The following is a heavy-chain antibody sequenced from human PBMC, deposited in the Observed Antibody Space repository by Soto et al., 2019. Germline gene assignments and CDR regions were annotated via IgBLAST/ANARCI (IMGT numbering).Heavy chain of an antibody. D-gene: IGHD3-22*01. V-gene: IGHV3-30*03. CDR2: ISYDGSDK. Sequence: SLRLSCAASGFTFSSYGMHWVRQAPGKGLEWVAVISYDGSDKYYADSVKGRFTISRDNSKNTLYLQMNSLRAADTAIYYCARLYHHDISGHYPFDYWGQGSLVTVSS. J-gene: IGHJ4*02. CDR3: ARLYHHDISGHYPFDY. CDR1: GFTFSSYG.